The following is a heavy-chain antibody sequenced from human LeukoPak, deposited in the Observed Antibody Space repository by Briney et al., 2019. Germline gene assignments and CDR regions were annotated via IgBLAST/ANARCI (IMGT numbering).Heavy chain of an antibody. D-gene: IGHD2-8*02. CDR1: GFSFNTHG. CDR2: IRYDSSGL. V-gene: IGHV3-30*02. J-gene: IGHJ4*02. Sequence: GGSLRLSCAASGFSFNTHGIHWVRQGPGKGLEWVSFIRYDSSGLDYADSVKGRFTISRDNSKNTVFLQMSSLRVEDAAVYYCANDRGYSTGHFDYWGRGTLVAVSA. CDR3: ANDRGYSTGHFDY.